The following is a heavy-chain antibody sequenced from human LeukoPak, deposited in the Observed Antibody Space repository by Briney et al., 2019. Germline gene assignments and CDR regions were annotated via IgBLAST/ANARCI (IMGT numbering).Heavy chain of an antibody. J-gene: IGHJ4*02. CDR3: ARVLGYSYDHYFDY. CDR2: IYYSGST. D-gene: IGHD5-18*01. V-gene: IGHV4-39*07. Sequence: SETLSLTCTVSGGSISSSSYYWGWIRQPPGQGLEWIGSIYYSGSTYYNPSLKSRVTISVDTSKNQFSLKLSSVTAADTAVYYCARVLGYSYDHYFDYWGQGTLVTVSS. CDR1: GGSISSSSYY.